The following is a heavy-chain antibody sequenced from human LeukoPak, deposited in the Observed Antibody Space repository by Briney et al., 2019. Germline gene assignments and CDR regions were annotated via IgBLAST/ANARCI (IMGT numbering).Heavy chain of an antibody. CDR1: GYTFTSYG. J-gene: IGHJ5*02. V-gene: IGHV1-18*01. D-gene: IGHD2-21*02. Sequence: ASVKVSCKASGYTFTSYGISWVRQAPGQGLEWMGWISAYNGNTNYAQKLQGRVTMTTDTSTSTAYMELRSLRSDDTAVYYCARSDGPTLAYCSGDCEHWVWFDPWGQGTLLTVSS. CDR2: ISAYNGNT. CDR3: ARSDGPTLAYCSGDCEHWVWFDP.